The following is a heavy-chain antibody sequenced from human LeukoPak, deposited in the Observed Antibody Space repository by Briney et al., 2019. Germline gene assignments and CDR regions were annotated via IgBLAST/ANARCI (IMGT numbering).Heavy chain of an antibody. CDR3: ARGDLPFDY. CDR1: GGSISSYY. V-gene: IGHV4-59*01. J-gene: IGHJ4*02. CDR2: IYYTGST. Sequence: LETLSLTCTVSGGSISSYYWSWIRQPPGKGLEWIGYIYYTGSTNYNPSVMSRVTMSVDRSKNQFSLKLNSVTAADTAVYYCARGDLPFDYWGQGTLVTVSS. D-gene: IGHD5-24*01.